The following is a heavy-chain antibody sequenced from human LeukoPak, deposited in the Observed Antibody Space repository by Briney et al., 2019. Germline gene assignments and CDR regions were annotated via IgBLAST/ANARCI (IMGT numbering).Heavy chain of an antibody. J-gene: IGHJ3*02. Sequence: GGSLRLSCAAPGFTFSSYSMNWGRQSPGKGLEWVSSISSSSSYIYYADSVKGRFTISRDNSKNTLYLQMNSLRAEDTAIYYCTKGVVLTIFGMAWHAFDIWGQGTMVTVS. CDR2: ISSSSSYI. D-gene: IGHD3-3*01. CDR1: GFTFSSYS. V-gene: IGHV3-21*04. CDR3: TKGVVLTIFGMAWHAFDI.